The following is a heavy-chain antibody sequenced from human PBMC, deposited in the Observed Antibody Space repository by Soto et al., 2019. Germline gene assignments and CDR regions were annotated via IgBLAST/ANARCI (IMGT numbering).Heavy chain of an antibody. CDR3: TTYTGYGMDV. J-gene: IGHJ6*02. CDR1: GFIVSSKY. CDR2: IYTGGST. V-gene: IGHV3-53*02. Sequence: EVQMVETGRGLSQPGGSLRLSCAVSGFIVSSKYMTWVRQAPGKGLEWVSVIYTGGSTHYADSARGRFTISRDSSKNTLYLQMNSLRAEDAAVYYCTTYTGYGMDVWGQGTTVTVSS. D-gene: IGHD3-16*01.